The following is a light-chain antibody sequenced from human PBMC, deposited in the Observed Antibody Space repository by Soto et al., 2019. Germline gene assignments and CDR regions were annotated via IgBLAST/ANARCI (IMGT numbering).Light chain of an antibody. Sequence: DIQMTQSPSSMSASVGDRVTITCRASQGISTYLNWYQQKPGKAPKLLIYAASSLQSAVPSRFSGSGSGTDFTLTISSLQPEDFATYYCQQSYSLRTFGQGTKVEIK. CDR2: AAS. V-gene: IGKV1-39*01. CDR3: QQSYSLRT. J-gene: IGKJ1*01. CDR1: QGISTY.